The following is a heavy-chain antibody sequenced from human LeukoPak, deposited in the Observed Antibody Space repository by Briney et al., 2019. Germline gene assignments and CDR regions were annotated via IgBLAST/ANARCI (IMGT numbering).Heavy chain of an antibody. Sequence: PGGSLRLSCAASGFTFSSYGISWVRQAPGKGLEWVSTISGSGDRTYYADSVKGRFTISRDNSKNTLYLQMNSLRAEDTAVYYCAKGPPNIAAAGTGYFQHWGQGTLVTVSS. CDR2: ISGSGDRT. CDR1: GFTFSSYG. CDR3: AKGPPNIAAAGTGYFQH. V-gene: IGHV3-23*01. D-gene: IGHD6-13*01. J-gene: IGHJ1*01.